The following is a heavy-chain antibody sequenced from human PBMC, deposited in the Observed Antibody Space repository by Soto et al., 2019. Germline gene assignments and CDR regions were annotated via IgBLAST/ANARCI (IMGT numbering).Heavy chain of an antibody. CDR3: ATKMFGTTYFSN. J-gene: IGHJ4*02. Sequence: EVQLVESGGGLVQPGGSLRLSCAASGFTFSAYEMNWDRQAPGKGLEWISYIRGGGSPIYYAESVKGRFTVSRDDAKKSLYLQMNSLGVEDTAIYYCATKMFGTTYFSNWGQGTLVAVSS. V-gene: IGHV3-48*03. CDR1: GFTFSAYE. CDR2: IRGGGSPI. D-gene: IGHD1-7*01.